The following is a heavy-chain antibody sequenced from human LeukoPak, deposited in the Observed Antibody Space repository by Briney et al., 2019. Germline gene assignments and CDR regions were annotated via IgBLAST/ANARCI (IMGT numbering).Heavy chain of an antibody. Sequence: GGSLRLSCAASGFTFDDYAMHWVRQAPGKGLEWVSLISWDGGSTYYADSVKGRFTISRDNSKNSLYLQMNSLRAEDTALYYCAKEGNYYGSGSSYYFDYWGQGTLVTVSS. V-gene: IGHV3-43D*03. CDR1: GFTFDDYA. CDR2: ISWDGGST. CDR3: AKEGNYYGSGSSYYFDY. D-gene: IGHD3-10*01. J-gene: IGHJ4*02.